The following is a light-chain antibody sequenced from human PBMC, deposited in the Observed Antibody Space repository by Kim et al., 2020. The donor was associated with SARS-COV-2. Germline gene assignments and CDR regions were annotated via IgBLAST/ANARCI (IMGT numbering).Light chain of an antibody. CDR2: SNN. J-gene: IGLJ2*01. CDR3: AAWDDSLNAL. Sequence: PGQRVTLSSSGSSSNIGSNTVNWYQQLPGTAPKLLIYSNNQRPSGVPDRFSGSKSGTSASLAISGLQSEDEADYYCAAWDDSLNALFGGGTQLTVL. CDR1: SSNIGSNT. V-gene: IGLV1-44*01.